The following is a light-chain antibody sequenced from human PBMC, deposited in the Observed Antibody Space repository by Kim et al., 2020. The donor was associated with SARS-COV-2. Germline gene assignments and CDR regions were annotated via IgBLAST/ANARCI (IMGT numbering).Light chain of an antibody. V-gene: IGKV3-15*01. J-gene: IGKJ5*01. CDR1: QSISSN. Sequence: SVSPGERATLSCRASQSISSNLCWYQQKPGQAPRVPIYGASNRAAGIPDRFSRSGSGTEFTLTISSLQSDDFATYYGQRHHYWRALGQGTRLEIK. CDR2: GAS. CDR3: QRHHYWRA.